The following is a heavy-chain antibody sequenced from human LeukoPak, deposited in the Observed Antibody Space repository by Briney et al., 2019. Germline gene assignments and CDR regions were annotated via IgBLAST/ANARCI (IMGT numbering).Heavy chain of an antibody. J-gene: IGHJ6*02. CDR1: GFTFSSYE. Sequence: GGSLRLSCAASGFTFSSYEMNWVRQAPGKGLEWVSYISSSGSTIYYADSVKGRFTISRDNAKNSLYLQMNSLRAEDTAVYYCARGNVAARDLYRLPNYYYGMDVWGQGTTVTVSS. CDR2: ISSSGSTI. D-gene: IGHD6-6*01. CDR3: ARGNVAARDLYRLPNYYYGMDV. V-gene: IGHV3-48*03.